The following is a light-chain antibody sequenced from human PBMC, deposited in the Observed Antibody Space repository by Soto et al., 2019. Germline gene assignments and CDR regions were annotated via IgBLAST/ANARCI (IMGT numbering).Light chain of an antibody. CDR1: QDINAW. V-gene: IGKV1-5*01. J-gene: IGKJ5*01. CDR2: DAS. Sequence: DIQMTQSPSTLSASVGDRVTITCRTSQDINAWLAWYQQKPGNDPKFLIYDASTLQSGVPSRFSGSGSGTEFTLTISSLQSEDFAVYYCQQYNNWPPITFGQGTRLEIK. CDR3: QQYNNWPPIT.